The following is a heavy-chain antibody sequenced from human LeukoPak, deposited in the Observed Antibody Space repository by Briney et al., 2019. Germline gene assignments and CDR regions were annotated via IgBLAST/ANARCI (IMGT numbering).Heavy chain of an antibody. V-gene: IGHV1-69*04. Sequence: SVKVSCKASGGTFSSYAISWVRQAPGQGLEWMGRIIPILGIANYAQKFQGRVTITADKSTSTAYMELSSLRSEDTAVYYCARAPNYYDSSGQEYFDYWGQGTLVTVSS. CDR2: IIPILGIA. J-gene: IGHJ4*02. CDR1: GGTFSSYA. D-gene: IGHD3-22*01. CDR3: ARAPNYYDSSGQEYFDY.